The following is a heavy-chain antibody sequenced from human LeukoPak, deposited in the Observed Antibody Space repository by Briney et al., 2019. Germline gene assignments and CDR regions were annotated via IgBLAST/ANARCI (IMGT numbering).Heavy chain of an antibody. D-gene: IGHD4-17*01. V-gene: IGHV3-48*02. J-gene: IGHJ4*02. CDR3: ASRAYGDYGFVY. CDR1: GFTFSTYS. Sequence: PGGSLRLSCAASGFTFSTYSMNWVRQAPGKGLEWVSYISSSSSTMFYADSVKGRFTISRDNAKNSLFLQMNSLRDEDTAVYYCASRAYGDYGFVYWGQGTLVTVSS. CDR2: ISSSSSTM.